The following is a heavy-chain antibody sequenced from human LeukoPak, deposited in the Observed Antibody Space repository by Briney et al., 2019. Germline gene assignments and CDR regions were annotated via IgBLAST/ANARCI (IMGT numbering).Heavy chain of an antibody. CDR2: IYTSGST. J-gene: IGHJ4*02. CDR3: ARVKVAGYSSGWYLGYFDY. CDR1: CGSISSGSYY. D-gene: IGHD6-19*01. V-gene: IGHV4-61*02. Sequence: SQTLSLTCTVSCGSISSGSYYWSWIRQPAGKGLEWIGRIYTSGSTNYNPSLKSRVTISVDTSKNQFSLKLSSVTAADTAVYYCARVKVAGYSSGWYLGYFDYWGQGTLVTVSS.